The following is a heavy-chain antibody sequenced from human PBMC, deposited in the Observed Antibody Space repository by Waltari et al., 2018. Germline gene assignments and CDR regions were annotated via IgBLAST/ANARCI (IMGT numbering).Heavy chain of an antibody. CDR3: ARDGPYYYDSSGYYDAFDI. V-gene: IGHV3-33*01. Sequence: QVQLVESGGGVVQPGRSLRLSCAASGFTFSSYGMPWVRQAPGKGLEWVAVIWYDGSNKYYADSVKGRFTISRDNSKNTLYLQMNSLRAEDTAVYYCARDGPYYYDSSGYYDAFDIWGQGTMVTVSS. J-gene: IGHJ3*02. D-gene: IGHD3-22*01. CDR1: GFTFSSYG. CDR2: IWYDGSNK.